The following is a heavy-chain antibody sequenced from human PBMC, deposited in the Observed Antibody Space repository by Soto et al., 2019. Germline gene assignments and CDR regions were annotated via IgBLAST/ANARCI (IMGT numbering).Heavy chain of an antibody. J-gene: IGHJ6*02. D-gene: IGHD6-6*01. Sequence: GGSLRLSCAASGFTFSSYSMNWVRQAPGKGLEWVSSISSSSSYIYYADSVKGRFTISRDNAKNSLYLQMNSLRAEDAAVYYCARDYLIAARPRDYYGMDVWGQGTTLTVSS. V-gene: IGHV3-21*01. CDR3: ARDYLIAARPRDYYGMDV. CDR2: ISSSSSYI. CDR1: GFTFSSYS.